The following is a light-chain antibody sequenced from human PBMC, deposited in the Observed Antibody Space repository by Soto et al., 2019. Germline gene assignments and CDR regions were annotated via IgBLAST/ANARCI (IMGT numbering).Light chain of an antibody. V-gene: IGKV1-5*03. Sequence: DIQMTQSPSTLSASVGDRVTLTCRASQSISRWLALYQQKPGKAPKLLIYPASILESGGPSRFSGSGSGTEFTLTISTLQPDDFATYDCQQYNSYPYTFGQGTKLEIK. J-gene: IGKJ2*01. CDR3: QQYNSYPYT. CDR1: QSISRW. CDR2: PAS.